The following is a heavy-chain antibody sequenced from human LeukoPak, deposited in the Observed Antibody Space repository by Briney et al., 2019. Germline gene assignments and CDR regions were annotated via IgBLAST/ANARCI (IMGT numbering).Heavy chain of an antibody. D-gene: IGHD4/OR15-4a*01. J-gene: IGHJ4*02. CDR3: ARRAGAYSHPYDY. CDR2: IKEDGSEK. V-gene: IGHV3-7*01. Sequence: GGTLRLSCAASGFTFSSHGMSWVRQAPEKGLEWVANIKEDGSEKYYVESVEGRFTISRDNAKTSLYLQMNSLRADDTAVYYCARRAGAYSHPYDYWGQGTLVTVSS. CDR1: GFTFSSHG.